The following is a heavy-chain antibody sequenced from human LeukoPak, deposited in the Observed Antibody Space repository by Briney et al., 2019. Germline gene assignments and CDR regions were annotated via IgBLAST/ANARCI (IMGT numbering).Heavy chain of an antibody. CDR3: ASANYYYYYMDV. V-gene: IGHV4-59*01. CDR1: GFTFSSYA. CDR2: IYYSGST. Sequence: PGGSLRLSCAASGFTFSSYAMSWIRQPPGKGLEWIGYIYYSGSTNYNPSLKSRVTISVDTSKNQFSLKLSSVTAADTAVYYCASANYYYYYMDVWGKGTTVTVSS. J-gene: IGHJ6*03.